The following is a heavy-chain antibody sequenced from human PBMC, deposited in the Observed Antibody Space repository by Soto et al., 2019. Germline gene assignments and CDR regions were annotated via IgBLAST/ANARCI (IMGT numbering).Heavy chain of an antibody. CDR2: INHSGST. V-gene: IGHV4-34*01. D-gene: IGHD2-15*01. Sequence: SETLSLTCAVYGGSFSGYYWSWIRQPPGKGLEWIGEINHSGSTNYNPSVKSRVTISVDTSKNQFSLKLSSVTAADTAVYYCASSIGVVVAATPEQDVWGQGTTVTVSS. J-gene: IGHJ6*02. CDR3: ASSIGVVVAATPEQDV. CDR1: GGSFSGYY.